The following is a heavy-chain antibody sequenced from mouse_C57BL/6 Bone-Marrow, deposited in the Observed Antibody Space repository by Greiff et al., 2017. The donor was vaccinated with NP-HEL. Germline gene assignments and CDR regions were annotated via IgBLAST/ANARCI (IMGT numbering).Heavy chain of an antibody. CDR1: GYTFTSYW. J-gene: IGHJ3*01. CDR2: IHPNSGST. D-gene: IGHD1-1*01. Sequence: VQLQQPGAELVKPGASVKLSCKASGYTFTSYWMNWVKQRPGQGLEWIGMIHPNSGSTNYNEKFKSKATLTVDKSSSPAYMQLSSLTSEDSAVYCCAKDYYGSSYPFPYWGQGTLVTVSA. V-gene: IGHV1-64*01. CDR3: AKDYYGSSYPFPY.